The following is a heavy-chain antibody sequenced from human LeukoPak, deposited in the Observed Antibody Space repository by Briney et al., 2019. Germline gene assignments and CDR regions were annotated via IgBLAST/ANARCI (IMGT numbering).Heavy chain of an antibody. CDR3: ARVESLGSCSSTSCFTVGSFDP. CDR2: IYYSGST. D-gene: IGHD2-2*02. CDR1: GGSISSYY. J-gene: IGHJ5*02. V-gene: IGHV4-59*01. Sequence: SETLSLTCTVSGGSISSYYWSWIRQPPVKGLEWIGYIYYSGSTNYSPSLKSRVTISVDTSKNQFSLKLSSVTAADTAVYYCARVESLGSCSSTSCFTVGSFDPWGQGTLVTVSS.